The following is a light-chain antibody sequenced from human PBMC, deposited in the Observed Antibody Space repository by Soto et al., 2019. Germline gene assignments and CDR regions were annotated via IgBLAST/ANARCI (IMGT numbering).Light chain of an antibody. CDR2: DAS. Sequence: IQMTQSPSSLSASVGDRVTITCRASQGLSSDLGWYQHKPGKAPKLLIYDASNLQTGVPSRFSGSGSGTDFTLTISSLQPEDFATYYCLQDYIYPYTFGQGTK. CDR3: LQDYIYPYT. V-gene: IGKV1-6*01. J-gene: IGKJ2*01. CDR1: QGLSSD.